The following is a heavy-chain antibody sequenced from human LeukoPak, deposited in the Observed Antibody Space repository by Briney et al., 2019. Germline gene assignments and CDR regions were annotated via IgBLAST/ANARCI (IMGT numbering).Heavy chain of an antibody. V-gene: IGHV3-66*01. CDR1: GFTVSSNY. J-gene: IGHJ4*02. D-gene: IGHD3-22*01. CDR3: ARGNYYDSSGYPQRGY. Sequence: GGSLRLSCAASGFTVSSNYMSWVRQAPGKGLEWVSVIYSGGSTYYADSVKGRFTISRDNSKNTLYLQMNSLRAEDTAVYYCARGNYYDSSGYPQRGYWGQGILVTVSS. CDR2: IYSGGST.